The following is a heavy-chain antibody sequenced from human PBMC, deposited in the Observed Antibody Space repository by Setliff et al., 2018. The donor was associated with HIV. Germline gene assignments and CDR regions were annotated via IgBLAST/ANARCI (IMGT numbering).Heavy chain of an antibody. V-gene: IGHV4-31*03. CDR3: ARDLSPYGSGDPYYYYGMDV. D-gene: IGHD3-10*01. CDR1: GGSISSSGNY. J-gene: IGHJ6*02. Sequence: PSETLSLTCTVPGGSISSSGNYWTWIRQRPGKGLEWIGYIYYTGSTYYHPSLKSRVLISVDTSNNQFSLRLSSVTAADTAVYYCARDLSPYGSGDPYYYYGMDVWGQGTTVTVSS. CDR2: IYYTGST.